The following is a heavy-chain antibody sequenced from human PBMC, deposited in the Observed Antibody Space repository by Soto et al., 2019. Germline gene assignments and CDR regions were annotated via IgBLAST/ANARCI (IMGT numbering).Heavy chain of an antibody. CDR1: GGSISSYY. V-gene: IGHV4-59*08. CDR2: IYYSGST. J-gene: IGHJ4*02. D-gene: IGHD6-13*01. Sequence: QVQLQESGPGLVKPSETLSLTCTVSGGSISSYYWSWIRQPPGKGLEWIGYIYYSGSTNYNPSLKSRVTISVDTSKNQFSLKLSSVTAAATAVYYCASSIIAAAGIYYFDYWGQGTLVTVSS. CDR3: ASSIIAAAGIYYFDY.